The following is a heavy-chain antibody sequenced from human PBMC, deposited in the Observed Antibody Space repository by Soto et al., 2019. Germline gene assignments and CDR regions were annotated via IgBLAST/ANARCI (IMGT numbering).Heavy chain of an antibody. J-gene: IGHJ5*02. D-gene: IGHD3-3*01. CDR3: ARGEPRFMAWLLLSEYFDP. Sequence: QVQLQQWGAGLLKPSETLSLTCAVYGGSFSSYYWSWIRQPPGKGLEWIGVINHSGSTNYDPSLNSRVTISIDTSKNPVSLTLSSVTAADTAVYYCARGEPRFMAWLLLSEYFDPWGQGTLVTVSS. V-gene: IGHV4-34*01. CDR1: GGSFSSYY. CDR2: INHSGST.